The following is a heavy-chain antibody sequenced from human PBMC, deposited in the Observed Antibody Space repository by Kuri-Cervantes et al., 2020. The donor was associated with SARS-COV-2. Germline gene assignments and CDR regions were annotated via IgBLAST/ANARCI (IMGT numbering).Heavy chain of an antibody. CDR1: GGSISSHY. D-gene: IGHD4-23*01. CDR2: IYYSGST. CDR3: ARPGGFLDV. J-gene: IGHJ6*04. V-gene: IGHV4-59*11. Sequence: SETLSLTCTVSGGSISSHYWSWIRQPPGKGLEWIGYIYYSGSTNYNPSLKSRVTISVDTSKNQFSLKLSSVTAADTAVYYCARPGGFLDVWGEGTTVTVSS.